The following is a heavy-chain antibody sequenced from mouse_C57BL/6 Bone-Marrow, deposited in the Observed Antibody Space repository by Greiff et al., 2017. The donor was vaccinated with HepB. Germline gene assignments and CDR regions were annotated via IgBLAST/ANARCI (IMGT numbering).Heavy chain of an antibody. CDR2: IDPSDSYT. CDR3: ARAYGNFLYYDAMDY. Sequence: VQLQQPGAELVRPGTSVKLSCKASGYTFTSYWMHWVKQRPGQGLEWIGVIDPSDSYTNYNQKFKGKATLTVDTTSSTAYMQLSSLTSEDSAVYHCARAYGNFLYYDAMDYWGQGTSVTVSS. CDR1: GYTFTSYW. J-gene: IGHJ4*01. V-gene: IGHV1-59*01. D-gene: IGHD2-1*01.